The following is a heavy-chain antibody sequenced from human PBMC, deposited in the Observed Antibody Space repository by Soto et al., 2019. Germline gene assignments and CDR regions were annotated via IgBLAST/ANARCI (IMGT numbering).Heavy chain of an antibody. CDR3: ARETGLMVRGVITSRAYYYYYMDV. V-gene: IGHV4-59*01. CDR2: IYYSGST. Sequence: PSQTLSHTCTVAGGSISSYYWIWIRQPPGKGLEWIGYIYYSGSTNYNPSLKSRVTISVDTSKNQFSLKLSSVTAADTAVYYCARETGLMVRGVITSRAYYYYYMDVWGKGTTATVSS. J-gene: IGHJ6*03. D-gene: IGHD3-10*01. CDR1: GGSISSYY.